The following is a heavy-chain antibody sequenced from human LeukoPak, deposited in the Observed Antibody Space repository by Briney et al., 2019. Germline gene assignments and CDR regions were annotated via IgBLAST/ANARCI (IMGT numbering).Heavy chain of an antibody. D-gene: IGHD3-22*01. V-gene: IGHV1-69*05. CDR1: GGTFSSYA. CDR2: IIPIFGTA. J-gene: IGHJ4*02. Sequence: SLKVSCKASGGTFSSYAISWVRQAPGQGLEWMRGIIPIFGTANYAQKFQGRVTITTDESTSTAYMELSSLRSEDTAVYYCARVGPYDSSGYPFDYWGQGTLVTVSS. CDR3: ARVGPYDSSGYPFDY.